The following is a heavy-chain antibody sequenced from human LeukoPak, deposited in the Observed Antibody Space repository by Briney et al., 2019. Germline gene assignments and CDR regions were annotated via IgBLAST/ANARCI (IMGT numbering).Heavy chain of an antibody. J-gene: IGHJ4*02. CDR3: AAPGDGSGYYPVD. D-gene: IGHD3-22*01. V-gene: IGHV3-30*02. CDR2: MHHDGSSK. Sequence: HPGGSLRLSCAASGFTFSTYAMHWVRQAPGQGLEWVAFMHHDGSSKYYEGSVKGRFTISRDNSNNTLYLQMNSLRPEDTAVYYCAAPGDGSGYYPVDWGQGTLVTVSS. CDR1: GFTFSTYA.